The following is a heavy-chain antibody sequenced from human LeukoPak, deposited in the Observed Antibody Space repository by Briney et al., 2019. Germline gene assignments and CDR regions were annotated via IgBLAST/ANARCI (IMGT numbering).Heavy chain of an antibody. CDR2: VYYSGSA. J-gene: IGHJ4*02. CDR3: AGGTYYYLDY. Sequence: SETLSLTCTVSGGSISSYYWSWIRQPPGKGLEWIGYVYYSGSAHYNPSLKSRVTISVDTSKNQFSLKLSSVTAADTAVYYCAGGTYYYLDYWGQGTLVTVSS. CDR1: GGSISSYY. V-gene: IGHV4-59*01. D-gene: IGHD1-26*01.